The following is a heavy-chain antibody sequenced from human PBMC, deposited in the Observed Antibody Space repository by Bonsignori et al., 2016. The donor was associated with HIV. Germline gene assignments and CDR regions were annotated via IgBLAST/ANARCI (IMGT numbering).Heavy chain of an antibody. D-gene: IGHD3-3*02. V-gene: IGHV3-30*03. CDR2: ISSDGFSK. J-gene: IGHJ4*02. Sequence: GESLKISCTASGFIFETNSIHWVRQAPGQGLEWVALISSDGFSKVYLDSVRGRFTISRDNRKRTVFLQMDSLTAEDTGLYYCALYDSRNSPFLHSWGRGTLVTVSS. CDR1: GFIFETNS. CDR3: ALYDSRNSPFLHS.